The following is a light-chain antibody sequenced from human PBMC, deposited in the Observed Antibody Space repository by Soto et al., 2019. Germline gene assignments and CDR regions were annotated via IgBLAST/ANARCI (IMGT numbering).Light chain of an antibody. CDR3: AGWDDSLNGVV. CDR2: SNN. V-gene: IGLV1-44*01. Sequence: QSVLTQPPSASGTPGQRVTISCSGSSSNIGSNTVSWYQQLPGTAPKLLIYSNNQRTSGVPDRFSGSKSGTSASLAISGLQSEDEADYYCAGWDDSLNGVVFGGGTKLTVL. J-gene: IGLJ2*01. CDR1: SSNIGSNT.